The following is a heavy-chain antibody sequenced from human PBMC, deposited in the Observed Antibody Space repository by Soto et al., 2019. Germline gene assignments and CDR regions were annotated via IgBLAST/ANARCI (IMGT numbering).Heavy chain of an antibody. CDR2: IYWDDDT. D-gene: IGHD3-3*01. Sequence: QITLKESGPPLVRPTQTLTLACSFSGFSLTTSGVGVGWIRQPPGKALEFLALIYWDDDTRYRPSLRTRLTITKDTSKNLVVLTMTNLDPVDTATYYCVRFWCGCFVPRHRDAFDCWGQGTMVTVSS. CDR3: VRFWCGCFVPRHRDAFDC. CDR1: GFSLTTSGVG. V-gene: IGHV2-5*02. J-gene: IGHJ3*01.